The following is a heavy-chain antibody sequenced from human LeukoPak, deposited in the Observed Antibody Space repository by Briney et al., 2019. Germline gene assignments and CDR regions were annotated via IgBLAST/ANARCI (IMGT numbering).Heavy chain of an antibody. D-gene: IGHD2-2*02. CDR3: AREYCSSTSCYTGFDY. V-gene: IGHV3-21*01. CDR1: GFTFSSYS. Sequence: GGSLRLSCAASGFTFSSYSLNWVRQAPGKGLEWVSSISSGNFIYYADSVKGRFTISRDNAKNSLYLQMNSLRAEDTAVYYCAREYCSSTSCYTGFDYWGQGTLVTVSS. J-gene: IGHJ4*02. CDR2: ISSGNFI.